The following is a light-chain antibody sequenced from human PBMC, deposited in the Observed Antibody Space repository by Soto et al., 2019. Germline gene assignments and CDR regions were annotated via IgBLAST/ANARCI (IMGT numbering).Light chain of an antibody. CDR3: QQRSNWPRSIT. CDR2: DAS. Sequence: EIVLTQSPGTLSLSPGERATLSFRSSQSVSIYLAWYQQKPGQAPRLLIYDASNRATGIPARFSGSGSGTDFTLTISSLEPEDFAVYYCQQRSNWPRSITFGQGTRLEIK. CDR1: QSVSIY. J-gene: IGKJ5*01. V-gene: IGKV3-11*01.